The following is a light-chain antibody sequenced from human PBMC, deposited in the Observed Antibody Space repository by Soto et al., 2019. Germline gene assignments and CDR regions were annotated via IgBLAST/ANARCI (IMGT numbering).Light chain of an antibody. CDR3: QQSYSTLWT. Sequence: DIEMTQSPSSLSASIGETVTVTCRASQSISSYVNWYQQKPGKAPKLLIYAASSLQSGVPSRFGGSGSGTDFTLTISSLQPEDFATYYCQQSYSTLWTFGQGTKVDIK. V-gene: IGKV1-39*01. CDR2: AAS. CDR1: QSISSY. J-gene: IGKJ1*01.